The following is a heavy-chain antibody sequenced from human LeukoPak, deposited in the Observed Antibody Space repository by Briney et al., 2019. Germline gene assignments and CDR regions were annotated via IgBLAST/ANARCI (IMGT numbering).Heavy chain of an antibody. CDR2: ICSGGSR. CDR3: ARGFWYDSSGPYYFDY. Sequence: GGSLRLSCAASGFTFSSNYMSWVRQAPGKGLEWVSVICSGGSRYYSDSVKGGFTISRDNSKNTLYLQMNSLIAEDTAVYYCARGFWYDSSGPYYFDYWGQGTLVTVSS. D-gene: IGHD3-22*01. V-gene: IGHV3-66*02. CDR1: GFTFSSNY. J-gene: IGHJ4*02.